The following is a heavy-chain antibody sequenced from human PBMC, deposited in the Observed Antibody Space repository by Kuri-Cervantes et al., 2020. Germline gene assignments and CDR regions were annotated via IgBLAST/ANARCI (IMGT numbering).Heavy chain of an antibody. CDR3: ARFYSSGWYTDY. D-gene: IGHD6-19*01. V-gene: IGHV1-18*01. J-gene: IGHJ4*02. Sequence: ASVKVSCKASGYTFTNYGISWVRQAPGQGLEWMGWISAYNGDTNYAQNLQGRVTMTTDTSATTVYMELSSLRSEDTAVFYCARFYSSGWYTDYWGQGTLVTVSS. CDR1: GYTFTNYG. CDR2: ISAYNGDT.